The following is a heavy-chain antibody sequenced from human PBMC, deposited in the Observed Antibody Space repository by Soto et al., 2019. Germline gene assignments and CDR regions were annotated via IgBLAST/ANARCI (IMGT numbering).Heavy chain of an antibody. CDR3: ARHNYGSGSTYFDY. Sequence: QVQLQESGPGLVKPSETLSLTCTVSGGSISSYYWSLIRQPPGKGLEWIGYIYYSGSTNYNPTLMSRVTISVDTSKNPFSLKLNSMTAADTAVYYCARHNYGSGSTYFDYWGQGTLVTVSS. V-gene: IGHV4-59*08. CDR2: IYYSGST. J-gene: IGHJ4*02. D-gene: IGHD3-10*01. CDR1: GGSISSYY.